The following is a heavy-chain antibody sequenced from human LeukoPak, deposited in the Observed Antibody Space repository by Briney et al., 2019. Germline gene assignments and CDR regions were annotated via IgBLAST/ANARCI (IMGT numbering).Heavy chain of an antibody. V-gene: IGHV3-48*04. CDR3: ARDPATPRPDSFDV. Sequence: GGSLRLSCAASGFTFSSYSMNWVRQAPGKGLEWVSYISSSSAIYYADSVKGRFTISRDNAKNSLYLQMNSLRAEDTAVYYCARDPATPRPDSFDVWGQGTSVTVSS. D-gene: IGHD2-15*01. CDR1: GFTFSSYS. J-gene: IGHJ3*01. CDR2: ISSSSAI.